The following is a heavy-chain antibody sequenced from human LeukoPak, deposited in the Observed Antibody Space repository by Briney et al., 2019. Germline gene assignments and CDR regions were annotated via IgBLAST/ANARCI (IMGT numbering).Heavy chain of an antibody. Sequence: PGGSLRLSCAASGFSFSDHYMNWIRQAPGKGLEWVSYISISSSYTDYADSVRGRFTISRDNAKTSLYLQMKSLRAEDTAVYYCARGPYGSGSYVFDYWGQGTLVTVSS. D-gene: IGHD3-10*01. V-gene: IGHV3-11*05. CDR1: GFSFSDHY. CDR2: ISISSSYT. J-gene: IGHJ4*02. CDR3: ARGPYGSGSYVFDY.